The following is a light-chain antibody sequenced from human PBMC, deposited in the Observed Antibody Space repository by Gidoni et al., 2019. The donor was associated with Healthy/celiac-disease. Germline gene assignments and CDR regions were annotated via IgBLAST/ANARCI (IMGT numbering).Light chain of an antibody. CDR1: QSISSY. V-gene: IGKV1-39*01. J-gene: IGKJ4*01. CDR2: DAS. CDR3: QQSYSTPLT. Sequence: DFHITQSPSSLSASVGDRVTITCRASQSISSYLNWYQQKPGKAPKILIYDASSLQSGVPSRFSGSGSGTDFTLTISSLQPEDFATYYCQQSYSTPLTFGGGTKVEIK.